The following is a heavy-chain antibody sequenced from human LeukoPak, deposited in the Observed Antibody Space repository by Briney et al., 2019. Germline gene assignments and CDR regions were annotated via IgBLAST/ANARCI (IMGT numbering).Heavy chain of an antibody. D-gene: IGHD6-19*01. Sequence: SETLSLTCTVSGGSISSYYWSWIRQPPGKGLEWIGEINHSGSTNYNPSLKSRVTISVDTSKNQFSLKLSSVTAADTAVYYCARQRRVVAGTFDYWGQGTLVTVSS. CDR2: INHSGST. CDR1: GGSISSYY. V-gene: IGHV4-34*01. J-gene: IGHJ4*02. CDR3: ARQRRVVAGTFDY.